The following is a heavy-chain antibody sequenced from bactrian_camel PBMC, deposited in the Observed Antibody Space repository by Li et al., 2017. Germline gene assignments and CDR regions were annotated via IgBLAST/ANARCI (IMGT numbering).Heavy chain of an antibody. J-gene: IGHJ4*01. Sequence: HVQLVESGGGSVQAGGSLRLSCVASGGTYSHYRACCMAWFRQAPGKKREGVATIYVGDDTTDYADSVKSRFTISQDSAKKTGYLQMNSLKPEDTAIYYCAAARLGRNYCNRGPETLYSHWGQGTQVTVS. D-gene: IGHD1*01. CDR1: GGTYSHYRACC. V-gene: IGHV3S53*01. CDR2: IYVGDDTT. CDR3: AAARLGRNYCNRGPETLYSH.